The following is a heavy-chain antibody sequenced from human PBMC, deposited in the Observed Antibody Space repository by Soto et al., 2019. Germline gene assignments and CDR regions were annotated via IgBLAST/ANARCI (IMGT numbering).Heavy chain of an antibody. J-gene: IGHJ5*02. CDR3: ARASGYSYGSAFDP. D-gene: IGHD5-18*01. V-gene: IGHV3-30-3*01. CDR1: GFTFSSYA. Sequence: QVQLVESGGGVVQPGRSLRLSCAASGFTFSSYAMHWVRQAPGKGLEWVAVISYDGSNKYYADSVKGRFTISRDNSKNPLYLQMHSLRAEDTAVYYCARASGYSYGSAFDPWGQGTLVTVSS. CDR2: ISYDGSNK.